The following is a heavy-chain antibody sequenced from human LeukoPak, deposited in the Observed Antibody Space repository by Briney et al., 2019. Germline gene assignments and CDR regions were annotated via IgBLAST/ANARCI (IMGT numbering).Heavy chain of an antibody. D-gene: IGHD4-23*01. Sequence: TSVKVSCNSSGGTFSSDAISWGRHSPGQGHEWMGGIIPIFATANYAQKFQGRVTSTADESTSTAYMELSSLRSEDTAVYYCARVYGGSDFDYWGQGPLVTVS. CDR1: GGTFSSDA. V-gene: IGHV1-69*13. CDR3: ARVYGGSDFDY. CDR2: IIPIFATA. J-gene: IGHJ4*02.